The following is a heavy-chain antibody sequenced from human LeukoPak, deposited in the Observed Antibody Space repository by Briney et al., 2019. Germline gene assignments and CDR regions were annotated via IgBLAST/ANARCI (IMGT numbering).Heavy chain of an antibody. D-gene: IGHD2-2*01. V-gene: IGHV1-69*05. CDR1: GGTFIIYA. Sequence: SVKVFCKASGGTFIIYAISWVREEPGQGGGWMGRIITIFGRANYTQKFRGAVTITTDESTSTAYMDLGSLRSEKTAVYYCVGGYYCSSTSGYGGLGYYYYYMDVWGKGTTVTVSS. J-gene: IGHJ6*03. CDR2: IITIFGRA. CDR3: VGGYYCSSTSGYGGLGYYYYYMDV.